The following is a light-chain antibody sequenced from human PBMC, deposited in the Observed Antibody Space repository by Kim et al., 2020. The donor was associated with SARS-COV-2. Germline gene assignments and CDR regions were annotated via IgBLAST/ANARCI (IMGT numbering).Light chain of an antibody. CDR3: QQYNSYPIT. CDR1: QNINSW. J-gene: IGKJ5*01. V-gene: IGKV1-5*03. Sequence: ASVGDRVTITCRASQNINSWLAWYQQKPGKAPKLLIYKASSLESGVPSRFSGSGSGTDFTLTISSLQPDDFATYFCQQYNSYPITFGQGTRLEIK. CDR2: KAS.